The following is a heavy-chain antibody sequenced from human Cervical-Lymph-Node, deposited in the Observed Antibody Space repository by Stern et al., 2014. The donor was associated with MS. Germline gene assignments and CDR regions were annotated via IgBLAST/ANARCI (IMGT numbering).Heavy chain of an antibody. CDR2: ISYDGSNK. J-gene: IGHJ4*02. D-gene: IGHD3-22*01. CDR3: ARDGGGYLYYFDY. V-gene: IGHV3-30*01. Sequence: VQLVESGGGVVQPGRSLRLSCAASGFTFSSYAMHWVRQAPGKGLEWVAVISYDGSNKYYADSVKGRFTISRDNSKNTLYLQMNSLRAEDTAVYYCARDGGGYLYYFDYWGQGTLVTVSS. CDR1: GFTFSSYA.